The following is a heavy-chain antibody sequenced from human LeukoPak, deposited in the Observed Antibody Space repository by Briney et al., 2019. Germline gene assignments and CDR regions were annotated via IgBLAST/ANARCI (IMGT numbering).Heavy chain of an antibody. CDR1: EFSVGSNY. V-gene: IGHV3-53*05. Sequence: GGSLRLSCAASEFSVGSNYMTWVRQAPGKGLEWVSLIYSGGSTYYADSVKGRFTISRDNAKNSLYLQMNSPRAEDTALYYCAKGDSSGYSQHLLIGAFDIWGQGTMVTVSS. D-gene: IGHD3-22*01. CDR2: IYSGGST. J-gene: IGHJ3*02. CDR3: AKGDSSGYSQHLLIGAFDI.